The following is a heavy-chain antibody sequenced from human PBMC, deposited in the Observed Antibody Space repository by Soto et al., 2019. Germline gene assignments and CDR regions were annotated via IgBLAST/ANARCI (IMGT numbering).Heavy chain of an antibody. V-gene: IGHV3-30-3*01. Sequence: QVQLVESGGGVVQPGRSLRLACAASGFTFSGYAMHWVRQAPGKGLEWVAVITYDGGNIYYADSVKGRFTISRDNSQNTLYLQMNSLRHEDTAVYYGAREWLLEHPAGGNWGQLTLVTVSS. J-gene: IGHJ4*02. CDR1: GFTFSGYA. CDR3: AREWLLEHPAGGN. D-gene: IGHD2-15*01. CDR2: ITYDGGNI.